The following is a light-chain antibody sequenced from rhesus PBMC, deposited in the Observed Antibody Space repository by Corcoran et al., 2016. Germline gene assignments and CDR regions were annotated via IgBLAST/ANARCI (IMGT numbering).Light chain of an antibody. CDR1: SSNIGGYD. CDR2: DNN. V-gene: IGLV1-64*01. Sequence: QSVLTQPPSVSGAPGQKVNISCTGSSSNIGGYDVHWYQQLPGTAPKLLIYDNNKRPSGISDRFSGSKSGTSASLAITGLQPEDEAAYYCQSYYSSLNAYIFGAGTRLTVL. CDR3: QSYYSSLNAYI. J-gene: IGLJ1*01.